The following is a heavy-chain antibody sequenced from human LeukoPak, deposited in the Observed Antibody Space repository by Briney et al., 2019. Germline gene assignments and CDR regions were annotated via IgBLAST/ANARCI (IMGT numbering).Heavy chain of an antibody. CDR2: INSDGTST. V-gene: IGHV3-74*03. CDR1: GFTFSNYF. D-gene: IGHD2-15*01. CDR3: ARRVDATRWFDP. J-gene: IGHJ5*02. Sequence: PGGSLRLSCVASGFTFSNYFMHWVHQAPGKGLVWVSRINSDGTSTMYADSVKGRFTISRDNAKNMLYMQMNSLRDEDTAVYYCARRVDATRWFDPWGQGTLVTVSS.